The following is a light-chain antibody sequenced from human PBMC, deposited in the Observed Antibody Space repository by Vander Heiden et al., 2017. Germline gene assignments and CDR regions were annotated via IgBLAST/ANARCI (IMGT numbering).Light chain of an antibody. V-gene: IGKV3-15*01. CDR3: QQYKNWPLT. J-gene: IGKJ2*01. Sequence: DIVITQPPATLSASPGEGVTITCRASQSISRNLAWYQQRPGQAPRLLIYDASTRATGIPARFSGSGSGTEFTLTISSLQSEDFAVYCCQQYKNWPLTFGQGTKLEIK. CDR2: DAS. CDR1: QSISRN.